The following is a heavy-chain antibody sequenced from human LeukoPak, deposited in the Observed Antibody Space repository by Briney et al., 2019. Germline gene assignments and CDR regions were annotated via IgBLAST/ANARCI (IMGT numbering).Heavy chain of an antibody. CDR1: GFTFSSYA. CDR2: ISGSGSST. D-gene: IGHD3-10*01. Sequence: QPGGSLRLSCAASGFTFSSYAMSWVRQAPGKGLEWVSAISGSGSSTYSADSMKGRFTISRDNSKNTLYLQMNSLRAEDTAVYYCARGQRYYGSGSPSPHWGQGTLVTVSS. V-gene: IGHV3-23*01. CDR3: ARGQRYYGSGSPSPH. J-gene: IGHJ4*02.